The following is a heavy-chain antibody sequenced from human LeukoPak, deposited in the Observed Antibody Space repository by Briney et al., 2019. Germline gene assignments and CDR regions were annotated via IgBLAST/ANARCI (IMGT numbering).Heavy chain of an antibody. Sequence: SETLSLTCTVSGGSVSSSYWSWIRQSPGKGLEWIGYIYNSGSTNYNPSLKSRVTISVDTSKNQFSLKLSSVTAADTAVYYCAREGSGSYYNWFDPWGQGTLVTVSS. CDR1: GGSVSSSY. D-gene: IGHD3-10*01. CDR3: AREGSGSYYNWFDP. V-gene: IGHV4-59*02. CDR2: IYNSGST. J-gene: IGHJ5*02.